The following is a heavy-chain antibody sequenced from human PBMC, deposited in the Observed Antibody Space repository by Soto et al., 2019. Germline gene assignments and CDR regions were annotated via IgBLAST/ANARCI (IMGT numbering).Heavy chain of an antibody. CDR3: GFSWVGGFIRFFDY. J-gene: IGHJ4*02. CDR2: INHSGST. Sequence: SETMSLTCAVDGGYFSGYYWSWIRQQTGKGLEWIGEINHSGSTNYNPSLKSRVTISVDTSKNQFSLKLSSVTAADTAVYYCGFSWVGGFIRFFDYGAQGPLVPVPS. CDR1: GGYFSGYY. D-gene: IGHD3-10*01. V-gene: IGHV4-34*01.